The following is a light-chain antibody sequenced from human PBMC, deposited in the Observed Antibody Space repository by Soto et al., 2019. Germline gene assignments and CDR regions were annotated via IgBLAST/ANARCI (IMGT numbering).Light chain of an antibody. V-gene: IGLV2-23*02. Sequence: QSVLTQPASVSGSPGQSITISCTGTSSDVGSFNFVSWYQQHPGKAPKFMIYEVSKRPSGVSNRFSGSKSGNTATLTFSGLQAEDEADYYCCSYAGRSTLVFGTGTKVTVL. CDR2: EVS. CDR3: CSYAGRSTLV. CDR1: SSDVGSFNF. J-gene: IGLJ1*01.